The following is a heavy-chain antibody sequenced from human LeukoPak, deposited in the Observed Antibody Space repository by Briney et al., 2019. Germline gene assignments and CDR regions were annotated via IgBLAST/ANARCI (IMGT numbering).Heavy chain of an antibody. CDR1: GDSISSSSYY. J-gene: IGHJ3*02. V-gene: IGHV4-39*01. D-gene: IGHD3-3*01. CDR2: IYYSGST. CDR3: ARPYYDFWSGYYFEGAFDI. Sequence: SETLSLTCAVSGDSISSSSYYWGWIRQPPGKGLEWIGSIYYSGSTYYNPSLKSRVTMSVDTSKNQFSLKLSSVTAADTAVYYCARPYYDFWSGYYFEGAFDIWGQGTMVTVSS.